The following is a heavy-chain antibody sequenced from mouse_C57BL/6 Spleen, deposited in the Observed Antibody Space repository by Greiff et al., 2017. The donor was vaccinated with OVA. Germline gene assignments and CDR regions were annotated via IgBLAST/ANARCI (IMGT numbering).Heavy chain of an antibody. CDR3: TTTTVVARAFDY. Sequence: VQLQQSGAELVRPGASVKLSCTASGFNIKDYYMHWVKQRPEQGLEWIGRIDPEDGDTVYAPKFHGKATMTADTSSNTAYLQLSSLTSEDTAIYYCTTTTVVARAFDYWGQGTTLTVSS. CDR1: GFNIKDYY. D-gene: IGHD1-1*01. J-gene: IGHJ2*01. V-gene: IGHV14-1*01. CDR2: IDPEDGDT.